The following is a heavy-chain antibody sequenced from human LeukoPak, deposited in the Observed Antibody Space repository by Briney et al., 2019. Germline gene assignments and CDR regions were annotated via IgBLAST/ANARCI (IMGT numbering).Heavy chain of an antibody. CDR3: ITVYDYVTN. CDR2: IKSRPSGGTT. J-gene: IGHJ4*02. Sequence: PGGSLRLSCAASGFNFNNAWMDWVRQAPGKGLEWVGRIKSRPSGGTTDYAAPVKGRFTISRDDSKNTMYLHMTSLKTEDTAMYSCITVYDYVTNWGQGALVTVSS. D-gene: IGHD5/OR15-5a*01. CDR1: GFNFNNAW. V-gene: IGHV3-15*01.